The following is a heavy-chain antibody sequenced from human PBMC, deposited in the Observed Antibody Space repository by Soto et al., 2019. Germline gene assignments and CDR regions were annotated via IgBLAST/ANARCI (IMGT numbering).Heavy chain of an antibody. Sequence: ASVKVSCKSSGYTFTDHYIHWVRQAPGPGLEWMGWINPKSGGTNYAQKFQGRVTMTRDTSIRTAYLDLSGLSSNDTAMYFCARWGQEYCSGGSCSRHDSSYGMDVRGQGTTVTVSS. V-gene: IGHV1-2*02. J-gene: IGHJ6*02. CDR2: INPKSGGT. D-gene: IGHD2-15*01. CDR1: GYTFTDHY. CDR3: ARWGQEYCSGGSCSRHDSSYGMDV.